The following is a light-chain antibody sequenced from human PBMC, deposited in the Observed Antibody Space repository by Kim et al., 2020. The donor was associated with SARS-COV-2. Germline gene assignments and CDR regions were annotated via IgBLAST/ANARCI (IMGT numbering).Light chain of an antibody. Sequence: LSPGESAPPSCRASQSVSSSYLAWYQQKPGQAPRLLIYGASSRATGIPDRFSGSGSGTDFTLTISRLEPEDFAVYYCQQYGSSPQTFGQGTKLEI. CDR2: GAS. CDR3: QQYGSSPQT. V-gene: IGKV3-20*01. CDR1: QSVSSSY. J-gene: IGKJ2*01.